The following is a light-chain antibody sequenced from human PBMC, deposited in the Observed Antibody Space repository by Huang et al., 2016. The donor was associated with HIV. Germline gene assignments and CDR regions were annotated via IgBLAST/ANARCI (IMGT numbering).Light chain of an antibody. CDR1: QYVSTTY. CDR3: QQYGSLVWT. V-gene: IGKV3-20*01. Sequence: VLTQSPGTLSLFPGERATLSCRASQYVSTTYLAWYQQKPGQAPRLLMYRTSTRPTGIPDRFRGSGSGTDFTLTISALEPEDFAVYYCQQYGSLVWTFGQGTRVEAK. CDR2: RTS. J-gene: IGKJ1*01.